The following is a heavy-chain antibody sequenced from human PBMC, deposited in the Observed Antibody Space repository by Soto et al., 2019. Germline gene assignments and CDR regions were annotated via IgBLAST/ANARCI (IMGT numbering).Heavy chain of an antibody. CDR1: GGSISSGGYY. V-gene: IGHV4-31*03. J-gene: IGHJ6*02. Sequence: PSETLSLTCTVSGGSISSGGYYWSWIRQHPGKGLEWIGYIYYSGSTYYNPSLKSRVTISVDTSKNQFSLKLSSVTAADTAVYYCARASMIVPGNGMDVWGQGTTVTV. CDR3: ARASMIVPGNGMDV. D-gene: IGHD3-22*01. CDR2: IYYSGST.